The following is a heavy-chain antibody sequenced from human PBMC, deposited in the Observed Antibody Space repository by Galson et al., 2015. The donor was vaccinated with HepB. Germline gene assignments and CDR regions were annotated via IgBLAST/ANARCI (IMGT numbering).Heavy chain of an antibody. D-gene: IGHD3-10*01. CDR3: ARDKRTLVRGVRPSPSIAFDI. CDR2: RGLAWTGTTYYSGTT. Sequence: SETLSLTCTVSEGSISSSGYYWGWIRQPPGKGLEWIGSRGLAWTGTTYYSGTTYYNSSLKSRVTISIDTSKNQFTLILSSVTAADTAMYYCARDKRTLVRGVRPSPSIAFDIWGRGTMVTVSS. V-gene: IGHV4-39*06. CDR1: EGSISSSGYY. J-gene: IGHJ3*02.